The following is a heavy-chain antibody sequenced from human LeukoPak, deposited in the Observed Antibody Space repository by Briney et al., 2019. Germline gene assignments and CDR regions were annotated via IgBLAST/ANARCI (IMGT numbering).Heavy chain of an antibody. CDR1: GGTFSSYA. J-gene: IGHJ3*02. CDR2: IIPILGIA. D-gene: IGHD3-10*01. CDR3: ATPFRGLDAFDI. V-gene: IGHV1-69*04. Sequence: ASVKVSCKASGGTFSSYAISWVRQAPGQGLEWMGRIIPILGIANYAQKFQGRVTITADKSTSTAYMELSSLRSEDTAVYYCATPFRGLDAFDIWGQGTMVTVSS.